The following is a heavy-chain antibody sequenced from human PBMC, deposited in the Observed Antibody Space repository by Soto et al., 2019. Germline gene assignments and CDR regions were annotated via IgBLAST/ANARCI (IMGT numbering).Heavy chain of an antibody. Sequence: SETLSLTCAVYGGSFSGYYWSWIRQPPGKGLEWIGEINHSGSTNYNPSLKSRVTISVDTSKNQFSLKLSSVTAADTAVYYCAREPQNHNYYHYYMDVWGKGTTVTVSS. V-gene: IGHV4-34*01. CDR3: AREPQNHNYYHYYMDV. J-gene: IGHJ6*03. CDR2: INHSGST. CDR1: GGSFSGYY.